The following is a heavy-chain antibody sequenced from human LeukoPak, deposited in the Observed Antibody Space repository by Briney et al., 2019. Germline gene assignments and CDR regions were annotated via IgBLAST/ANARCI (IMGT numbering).Heavy chain of an antibody. V-gene: IGHV3-30*04. J-gene: IGHJ4*02. D-gene: IGHD3-22*01. Sequence: AGSLRLSCAASGFTFSSYAMHWGRQAPGKGLEWGALISYDGSNKYYADSVKGRFTISRDNSKNTLYLQMKSLRAEDTAVYYCARDMIVVVITTPGYWGQGTLVTVSS. CDR1: GFTFSSYA. CDR2: ISYDGSNK. CDR3: ARDMIVVVITTPGY.